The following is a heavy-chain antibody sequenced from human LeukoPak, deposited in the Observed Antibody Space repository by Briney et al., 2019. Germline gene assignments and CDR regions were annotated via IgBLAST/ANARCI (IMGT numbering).Heavy chain of an antibody. CDR1: GFTFGDYA. CDR3: TRDLRTYYYDSSGYYYFDY. CDR2: IRSKAYGGTT. Sequence: GGSLRLSCTASGFTFGDYAMSWFRQAPGKGLEWVGFIRSKAYGGTTEYAASVKGRFTISRDDSKSIAYLQMNSLKAEDTAVYYCTRDLRTYYYDSSGYYYFDYWGQGTPVTVSS. V-gene: IGHV3-49*03. J-gene: IGHJ4*02. D-gene: IGHD3-22*01.